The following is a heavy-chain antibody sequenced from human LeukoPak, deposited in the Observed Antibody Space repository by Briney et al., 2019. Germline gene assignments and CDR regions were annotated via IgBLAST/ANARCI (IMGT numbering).Heavy chain of an antibody. CDR3: AMADYGDYVGYFDY. D-gene: IGHD4-17*01. CDR2: IIPILGIA. V-gene: IGHV1-69*04. Sequence: ASVKVSCKASGGTFSSYAISWVRQAPGQGLEWMGRIIPILGIANYAQKFQGRVTNTADKSTSTAYMELSSLRSEDTAVYYCAMADYGDYVGYFDYWGQGTLVTVSS. CDR1: GGTFSSYA. J-gene: IGHJ4*02.